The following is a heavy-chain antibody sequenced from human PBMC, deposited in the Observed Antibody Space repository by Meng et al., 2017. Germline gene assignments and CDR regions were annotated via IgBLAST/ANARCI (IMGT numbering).Heavy chain of an antibody. J-gene: IGHJ5*02. CDR3: ARGYYGSGLFDP. CDR1: VYTFTSYD. CDR2: MNPNSGNT. D-gene: IGHD3-10*01. Sequence: QVQRVQSGAGVKKPGASVKVSCKASVYTFTSYDINWVRQATGQGLEWMGWMNPNSGNTGYAQKFQGRVTITRNTSISTAYMELSSLRSEDTAVYYCARGYYGSGLFDPWGQGTLVTVSS. V-gene: IGHV1-8*03.